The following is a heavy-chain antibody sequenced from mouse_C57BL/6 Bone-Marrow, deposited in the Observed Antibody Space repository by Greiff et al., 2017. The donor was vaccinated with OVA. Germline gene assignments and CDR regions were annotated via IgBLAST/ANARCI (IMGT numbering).Heavy chain of an antibody. V-gene: IGHV10-1*01. CDR1: GFSFNTYA. J-gene: IGHJ2*01. D-gene: IGHD4-1*01. CDR3: VRHGGGTDY. Sequence: EVKLQESGGGLVQPKGSLKLSCAASGFSFNTYAMNWVRQAPGKGLEWVARIRSKSNNYATYYADSVKDRFTISRDDSESMLYLQMNNLKTEDTAMYYCVRHGGGTDYWGQGTTLTVSS. CDR2: IRSKSNNYAT.